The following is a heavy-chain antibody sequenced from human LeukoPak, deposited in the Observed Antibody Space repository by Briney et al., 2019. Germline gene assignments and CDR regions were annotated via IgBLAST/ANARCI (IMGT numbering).Heavy chain of an antibody. CDR1: GGSFSGYY. J-gene: IGHJ4*02. V-gene: IGHV4-34*01. D-gene: IGHD3-10*01. CDR3: ARLYGSGSYYNY. Sequence: SETLSLTCAVYGGSFSGYYWSWIRQPPGKGLEWIGEINHSGSTNYNPSLKSRVTISVDTSKKQFSLKVSSVTAADTAVYYCARLYGSGSYYNYWGQGTLVTVSS. CDR2: INHSGST.